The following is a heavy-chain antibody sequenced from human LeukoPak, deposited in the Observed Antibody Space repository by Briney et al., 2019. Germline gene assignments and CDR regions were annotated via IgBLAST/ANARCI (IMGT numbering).Heavy chain of an antibody. CDR2: INHSGST. CDR1: AGSISSGGYY. D-gene: IGHD3-3*01. Sequence: PSETLSLTGAVSAGSISSGGYYWSWIRQPPGKGLEWIGEINHSGSTNYNPSLKSRVTISVDTSKNQFSLKLSSVTAADTAVYYCARGSYDFWSGYGYWGQGTLVTGSS. CDR3: ARGSYDFWSGYGY. V-gene: IGHV4-34*01. J-gene: IGHJ4*02.